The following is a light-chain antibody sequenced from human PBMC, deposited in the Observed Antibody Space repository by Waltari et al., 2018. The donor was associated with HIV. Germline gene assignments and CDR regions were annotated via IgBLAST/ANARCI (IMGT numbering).Light chain of an antibody. CDR1: SSNIGSNY. Sequence: QSVLTQPPSASGTPGQRVSISCSGSSSNIGSNYVYWYQQLPGTAPKLLMYRNDERPSGVPDRFSGSKSGTSASLAIIGLRSEDEADYYCAAWDDSLSAWVFGGGTKLTVL. J-gene: IGLJ3*02. CDR3: AAWDDSLSAWV. CDR2: RND. V-gene: IGLV1-47*01.